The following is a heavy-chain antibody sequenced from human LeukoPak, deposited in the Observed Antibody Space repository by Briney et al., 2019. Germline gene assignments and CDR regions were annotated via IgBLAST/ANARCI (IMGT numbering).Heavy chain of an antibody. J-gene: IGHJ4*02. CDR1: GFTFSSYW. D-gene: IGHD6-19*01. CDR2: IKQDGSEK. CDR3: AGIAVAGTAFDY. Sequence: GGSLRLSCAASGFTFSSYWMSWVRQASGKGLEWVANIKQDGSEKYYVDSVKGRFTISRDNAKNSLYLQMNSLRAEDTAVYYCAGIAVAGTAFDYWGQGTLVTVSS. V-gene: IGHV3-7*01.